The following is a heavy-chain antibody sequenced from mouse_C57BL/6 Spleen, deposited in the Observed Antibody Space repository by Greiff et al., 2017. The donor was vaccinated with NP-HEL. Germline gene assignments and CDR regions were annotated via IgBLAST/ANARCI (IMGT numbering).Heavy chain of an antibody. J-gene: IGHJ4*01. CDR3: ARYSTTVEGAMDY. Sequence: VQLQQSGAELVRPGSSVKMSCTTSGYTFTSYGINWVKQRPGQGLEWLGYIYIGDGYTEYNEKFKGKATLTSDTSSSTAYMQLSSLTSEDSAIYFCARYSTTVEGAMDYWGKGTSVTVSS. CDR2: IYIGDGYT. CDR1: GYTFTSYG. D-gene: IGHD1-1*01. V-gene: IGHV1-58*01.